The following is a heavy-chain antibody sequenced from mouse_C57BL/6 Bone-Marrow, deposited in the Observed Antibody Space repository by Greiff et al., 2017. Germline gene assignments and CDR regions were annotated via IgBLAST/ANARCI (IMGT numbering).Heavy chain of an antibody. D-gene: IGHD2-4*01. CDR1: GFSFNTYA. CDR2: IRSKSNNYAT. Sequence: EMMLVESGGGLVQPKGSLKLSCAASGFSFNTYAMNWVRQAPGKGLEWVARIRSKSNNYATYYADSVKDRFTISRDDSESMLYLQMNNLKTEDTAIDYCVRPLIYYEYLYAMDYWGQGTSVTVSS. J-gene: IGHJ4*01. CDR3: VRPLIYYEYLYAMDY. V-gene: IGHV10-1*01.